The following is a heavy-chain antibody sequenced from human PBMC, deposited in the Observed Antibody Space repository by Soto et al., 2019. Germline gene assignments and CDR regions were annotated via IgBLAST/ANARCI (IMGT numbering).Heavy chain of an antibody. V-gene: IGHV4-59*01. J-gene: IGHJ4*02. CDR2: IYYSGST. CDR3: ARDQGSSGYYPKWYFDY. Sequence: PSETLSLTCTVSGGSISSYYWSWIRQPPGKRLEWIGYIYYSGSTNYNPSLKSRVTISVDTSKNQFSLNLSSVTAADTAVYYCARDQGSSGYYPKWYFDYWGQGTLVTVS. CDR1: GGSISSYY. D-gene: IGHD3-22*01.